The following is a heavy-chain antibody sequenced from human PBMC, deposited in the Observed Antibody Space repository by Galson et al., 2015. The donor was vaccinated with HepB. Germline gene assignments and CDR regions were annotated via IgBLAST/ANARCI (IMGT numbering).Heavy chain of an antibody. V-gene: IGHV1-18*01. J-gene: IGHJ5*02. CDR3: ARDPTVVTHPGFVWFDP. D-gene: IGHD4-23*01. CDR1: GYTFTDYG. CDR2: ISANNGHR. Sequence: SVKVSCKASGYTFTDYGISWVRQAPGQGLEWMGWISANNGHRSYAQKFRGRVSLTTNTSTSTAYMELGSLTSDDTAVYYCARDPTVVTHPGFVWFDPWGQGTLVTVSS.